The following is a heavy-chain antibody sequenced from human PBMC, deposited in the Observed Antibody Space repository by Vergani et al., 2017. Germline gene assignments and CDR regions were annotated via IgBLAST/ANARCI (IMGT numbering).Heavy chain of an antibody. CDR3: AKVVPLVDYDFWSAQGAFDI. V-gene: IGHV3-23*01. D-gene: IGHD3-3*01. CDR1: GFTFSSYA. Sequence: EVQLLESGGGLVQPGGSLRLSCAASGFTFSSYAMSWVRQAPGKGLEWVSAISGSGGSTYYADSVKGRFTISRDNSKNTLYLQMNSLRAEDTAVYYCAKVVPLVDYDFWSAQGAFDIWGQGTMVTVSS. CDR2: ISGSGGST. J-gene: IGHJ3*02.